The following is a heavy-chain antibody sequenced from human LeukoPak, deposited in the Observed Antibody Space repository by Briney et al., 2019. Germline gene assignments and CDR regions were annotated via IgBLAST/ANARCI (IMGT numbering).Heavy chain of an antibody. CDR1: GYTFTGYY. CDR3: ANQITYYYDSSGYRAFDI. D-gene: IGHD3-22*01. Sequence: ASVKVSCXASGYTFTGYYLHWVRQAPGQGLAWMGRINPNSGGTNYAQKFQGRVTMTRDTSISTAYIELSRLRSDDTAVYYCANQITYYYDSSGYRAFDIWGQGTMVTVSS. CDR2: INPNSGGT. J-gene: IGHJ3*02. V-gene: IGHV1-2*06.